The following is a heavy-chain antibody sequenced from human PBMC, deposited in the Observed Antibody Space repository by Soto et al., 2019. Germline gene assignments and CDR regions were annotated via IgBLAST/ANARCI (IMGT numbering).Heavy chain of an antibody. D-gene: IGHD2-2*01. CDR1: GGSISSYY. CDR3: AAASSTGWFDP. CDR2: IYYSGST. Sequence: QVQLQESGPGLVKPSETLSLTCTVSGGSISSYYWSWIRQPPGKGLEWIEYIYYSGSTNYNPSLKSRVTISVDTSKNQFSLKLSSVTAADTAVYYCAAASSTGWFDPWGQGTLVTVSS. V-gene: IGHV4-59*01. J-gene: IGHJ5*02.